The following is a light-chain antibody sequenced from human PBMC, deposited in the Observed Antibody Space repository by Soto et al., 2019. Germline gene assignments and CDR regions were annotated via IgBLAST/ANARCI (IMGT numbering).Light chain of an antibody. CDR1: PSVSSY. CDR2: DAS. Sequence: EIVLTQSPATLSLSPGERATLSCRASPSVSSYLAWYQHKPGQAPRLLISDASKRATGIPARFSGSGSGTDFTLTISSLEPEDFAVYYCQQRSNWPPSFGGGTKVEIK. J-gene: IGKJ4*01. CDR3: QQRSNWPPS. V-gene: IGKV3-11*01.